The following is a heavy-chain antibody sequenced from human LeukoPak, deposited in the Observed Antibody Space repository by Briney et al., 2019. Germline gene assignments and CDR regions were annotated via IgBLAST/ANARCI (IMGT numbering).Heavy chain of an antibody. V-gene: IGHV1-8*03. D-gene: IGHD2-2*01. J-gene: IGHJ5*02. Sequence: GASVKVSCKASGYTSTSYDINWVRQATGQGLEWMGWMNPNSGNTGYAQKFQGRVTITRNTSISTAYMELSSLRSEDTAVYYCAVGVPAADNWFDPWGQGTLVTVSS. CDR1: GYTSTSYD. CDR2: MNPNSGNT. CDR3: AVGVPAADNWFDP.